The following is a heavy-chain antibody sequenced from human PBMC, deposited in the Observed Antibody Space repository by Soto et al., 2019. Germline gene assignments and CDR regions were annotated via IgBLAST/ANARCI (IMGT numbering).Heavy chain of an antibody. Sequence: KTSETLSLTCTVSGGSISSGGYYWSWIRQHPGKGLEWIGYIYYSGSTYYNPSLKSRVTISVDTSKNQFSLKLSSVTAADTAVYYCARVGSRDGYSGYDRTHTSALFDYWGQGTLVTVSS. V-gene: IGHV4-31*03. CDR1: GGSISSGGYY. CDR2: IYYSGST. CDR3: ARVGSRDGYSGYDRTHTSALFDY. D-gene: IGHD5-12*01. J-gene: IGHJ4*02.